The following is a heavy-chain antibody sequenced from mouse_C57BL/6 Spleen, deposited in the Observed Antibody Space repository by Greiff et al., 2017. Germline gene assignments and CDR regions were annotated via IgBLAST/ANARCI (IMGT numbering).Heavy chain of an antibody. D-gene: IGHD1-1*01. CDR1: GYTFTSYW. Sequence: QVQLQQSGAELVKPGASVKMSCKASGYTFTSYWITWVKQRPGQGLEWIGDIYPGSGSTNYNEKFKSKATLTVDTSSSTAYMQLSSLTSEDSAVYYCARGHGSSYGFAYWGQGTLVTVSA. CDR3: ARGHGSSYGFAY. CDR2: IYPGSGST. V-gene: IGHV1-55*01. J-gene: IGHJ3*01.